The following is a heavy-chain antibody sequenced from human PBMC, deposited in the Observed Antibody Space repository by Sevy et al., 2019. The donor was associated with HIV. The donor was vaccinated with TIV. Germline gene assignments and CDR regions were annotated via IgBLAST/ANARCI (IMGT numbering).Heavy chain of an antibody. CDR1: GFTFSSYE. CDR3: ARGPHYYYDSSAFFEY. Sequence: GGSLRLSCTAAGFTFSSYEMNWVRQAPGKGLEWVSSIVNSGSTVYYADSVKGRFTISRDNAKNSLFLQMNSLGAEDTAVYYCARGPHYYYDSSAFFEYWGQGTLVTVSS. V-gene: IGHV3-48*03. J-gene: IGHJ4*02. CDR2: IVNSGSTV. D-gene: IGHD3-22*01.